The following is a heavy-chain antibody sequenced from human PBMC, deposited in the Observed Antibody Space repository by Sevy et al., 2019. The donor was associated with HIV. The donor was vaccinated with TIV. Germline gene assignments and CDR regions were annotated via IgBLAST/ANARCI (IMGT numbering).Heavy chain of an antibody. V-gene: IGHV3-21*01. CDR1: GFTFSSYK. D-gene: IGHD1-20*01. CDR3: ASLYNGFDY. CDR2: ISSSSTYI. J-gene: IGHJ4*02. Sequence: GGSLRLSCAASGFTFSSYKMIWVRQAPGKGLEWVSSISSSSTYISYADSVKGRFTISRDNAENSLFLKMNSLRAEDTAVYYCASLYNGFDYWGQGTLVTVSS.